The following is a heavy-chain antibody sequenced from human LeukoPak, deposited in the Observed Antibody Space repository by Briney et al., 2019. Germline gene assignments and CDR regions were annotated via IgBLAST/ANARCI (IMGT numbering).Heavy chain of an antibody. CDR2: IYSGGST. CDR3: ARRSSGYYAWVFDY. V-gene: IGHV3-53*01. Sequence: GGSLRLSCAASGFTVSSNYMSWVRQAPGKGLEWVSVIYSGGSTYYADSVKGRFTISRDNSKNTLYLQMNSLRAEDTAVYYCARRSSGYYAWVFDYWGQGTLVTVSS. CDR1: GFTVSSNY. D-gene: IGHD3-22*01. J-gene: IGHJ4*02.